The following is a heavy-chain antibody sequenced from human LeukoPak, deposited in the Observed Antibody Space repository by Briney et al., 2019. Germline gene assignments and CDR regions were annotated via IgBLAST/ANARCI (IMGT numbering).Heavy chain of an antibody. D-gene: IGHD3-10*01. Sequence: GGSLRLSCAASGFTFSIYWMSWVRQAPGKGLEWVANIKQDGSEKYYVDSVKGRFTISRDNAKNSLYLEMNSLRAEDTAVYYCARDLGGSGRSYYNGFDSWGQGTLVTVSS. V-gene: IGHV3-7*01. CDR2: IKQDGSEK. J-gene: IGHJ4*02. CDR1: GFTFSIYW. CDR3: ARDLGGSGRSYYNGFDS.